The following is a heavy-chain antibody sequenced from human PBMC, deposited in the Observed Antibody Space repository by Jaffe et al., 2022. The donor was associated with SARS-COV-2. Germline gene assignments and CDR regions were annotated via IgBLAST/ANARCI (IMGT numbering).Heavy chain of an antibody. CDR2: ISYDGSNK. Sequence: QVQLVESGGGVVQPGRSLRLSCAASGFTFSSYAMHWVRQAPGKGLEWVAVISYDGSNKYYADSVKGRFTISRDNSKNTLYLQMNSLRAEDTAVYYCVGGGEYPSDAFDIWGQGTMVTVSS. CDR3: VGGGEYPSDAFDI. V-gene: IGHV3-30*04. D-gene: IGHD3-16*01. J-gene: IGHJ3*02. CDR1: GFTFSSYA.